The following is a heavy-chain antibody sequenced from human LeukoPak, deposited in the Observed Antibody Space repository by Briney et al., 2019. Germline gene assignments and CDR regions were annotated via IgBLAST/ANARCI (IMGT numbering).Heavy chain of an antibody. CDR2: IIPILGIA. CDR1: GGTFSSYT. V-gene: IGHV1-69*02. D-gene: IGHD1-14*01. CDR3: ARCPVTTNYYYYYMDV. J-gene: IGHJ6*03. Sequence: ASVKVSCKASGGTFSSYTISWVRQAPGQGLGWMGRIIPILGIANYAQKFQGRVTITADKSTSTAYMELSSLRSEDTAVYYCARCPVTTNYYYYYMDVWGKGTTVTVSS.